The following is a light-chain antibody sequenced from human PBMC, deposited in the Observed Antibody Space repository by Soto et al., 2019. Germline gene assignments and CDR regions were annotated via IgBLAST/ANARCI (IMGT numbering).Light chain of an antibody. J-gene: IGKJ1*01. Sequence: IQLTQSPSSLSASVGDRVTISCRASQSISTYLNWYQQKPGKAPKLLIYAASNLQGGVPSRFSGSGAVTDFTLTISSLQPEDFATYDCQQSYSTMWTFGQGTKVDIK. CDR2: AAS. V-gene: IGKV1-39*01. CDR1: QSISTY. CDR3: QQSYSTMWT.